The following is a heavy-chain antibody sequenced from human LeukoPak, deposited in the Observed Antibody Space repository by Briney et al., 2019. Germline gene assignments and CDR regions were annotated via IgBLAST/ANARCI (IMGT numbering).Heavy chain of an antibody. D-gene: IGHD6-19*01. CDR3: ATYNIAVAGTSYFDY. CDR1: GYSLTELS. V-gene: IGHV1-24*01. CDR2: FDPDDGET. Sequence: GASVKVSCKVSGYSLTELSMHWVRQAPGKGLEWMGGFDPDDGETPLFAQKFQGRVSMTEDTSTDTAYMELSSLTSEDTAVYYCATYNIAVAGTSYFDYWGQGTLVTVSS. J-gene: IGHJ4*02.